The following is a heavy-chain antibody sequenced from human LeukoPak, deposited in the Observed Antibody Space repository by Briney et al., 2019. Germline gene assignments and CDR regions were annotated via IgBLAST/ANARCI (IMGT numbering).Heavy chain of an antibody. V-gene: IGHV1-18*01. J-gene: IGHJ6*03. CDR2: ISAYNGNT. CDR1: GYTFTSYG. CDR3: ARDWGPGWFPNFDYMDV. D-gene: IGHD6-19*01. Sequence: ASVKVSCKASGYTFTSYGISWVRQAPGQGLEWMGWISAYNGNTNYAQKLQGRVTMTTDTSTSTAYMELRSLRSDDTAVYYCARDWGPGWFPNFDYMDVWGKGTTVTVSS.